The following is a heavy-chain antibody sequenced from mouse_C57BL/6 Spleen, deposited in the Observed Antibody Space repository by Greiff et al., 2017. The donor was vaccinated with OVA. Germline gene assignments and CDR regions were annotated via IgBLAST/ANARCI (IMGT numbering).Heavy chain of an antibody. V-gene: IGHV3-6*01. CDR2: ISYDGSN. CDR3: AREGYGSRFDY. D-gene: IGHD1-1*01. J-gene: IGHJ2*01. CDR1: GYSITSGYY. Sequence: EVQLVESGPGLVKPSQSLSLTRSVTGYSITSGYYWNWIRQFPGNQLEWMGDISYDGSNKHHPSLKNRISTTRYTCKNQFVLKLKSVTTEDTDTYDCAREGYGSRFDYWGQGTTLTVSS.